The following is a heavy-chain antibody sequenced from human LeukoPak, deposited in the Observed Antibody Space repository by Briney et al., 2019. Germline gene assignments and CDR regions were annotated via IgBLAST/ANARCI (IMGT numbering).Heavy chain of an antibody. CDR3: AKRPGRHAPWVS. V-gene: IGHV1-2*02. J-gene: IGHJ5*02. CDR2: INPNSGGT. D-gene: IGHD1-1*01. Sequence: ASVKVSCKASGYTFTGYYVHWVRQAPGQGLEWMGWINPNSGGTNYAQKFQGRVTMTRDTSISTAYLQWSSLKASDTAIYYCAKRPGRHAPWVSWGQGTLVTVSS. CDR1: GYTFTGYY.